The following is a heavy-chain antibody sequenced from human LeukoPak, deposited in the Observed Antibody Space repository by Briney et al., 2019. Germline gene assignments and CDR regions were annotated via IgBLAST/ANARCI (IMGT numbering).Heavy chain of an antibody. J-gene: IGHJ4*02. V-gene: IGHV4-59*01. D-gene: IGHD1-7*01. CDR2: MYYSGST. Sequence: SETLSLTCTVSGGSISSYYWSWIRQPPGKGLEWIGYMYYSGSTNYNPSLKSRVTISVDMSKNQVSLKLSSVTAADTAVYYCARVYNWNSSGLGAPRDWGRGTLVTVSS. CDR3: ARVYNWNSSGLGAPRD. CDR1: GGSISSYY.